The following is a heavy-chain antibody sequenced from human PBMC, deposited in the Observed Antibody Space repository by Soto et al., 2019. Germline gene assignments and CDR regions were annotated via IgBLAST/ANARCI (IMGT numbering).Heavy chain of an antibody. J-gene: IGHJ6*02. V-gene: IGHV4-38-2*01. D-gene: IGHD3-10*01. Sequence: KSSETLSLTCAVSGYSISSGYYWGWIRQPPGKGLEWIGSIYHSGSTYYNPSLKSRVTISVDTSKNQFSLKLSSVTAADTAVYYCARNYGSGSYYNYVVGMDVWGQGTTVTVSS. CDR3: ARNYGSGSYYNYVVGMDV. CDR1: GYSISSGYY. CDR2: IYHSGST.